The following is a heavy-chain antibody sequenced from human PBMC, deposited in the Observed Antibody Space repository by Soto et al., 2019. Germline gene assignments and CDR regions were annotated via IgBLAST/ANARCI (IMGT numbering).Heavy chain of an antibody. CDR1: GFTFSSYG. D-gene: IGHD3-10*01. CDR2: IWYDGSNK. J-gene: IGHJ6*02. V-gene: IGHV3-33*01. CDR3: ARGTYYYGSGSYAPGAEKDYYGMDV. Sequence: PGGSLRLSCAASGFTFSSYGMHWVRQAPGKGLEWVAVIWYDGSNKYYADSVKGRFTISRDNSKNTLYLQMNSLRAEDTAVYYCARGTYYYGSGSYAPGAEKDYYGMDVWGQGTTVTVSS.